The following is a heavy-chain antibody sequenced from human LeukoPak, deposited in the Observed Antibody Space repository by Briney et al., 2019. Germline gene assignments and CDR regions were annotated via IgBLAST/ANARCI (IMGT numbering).Heavy chain of an antibody. D-gene: IGHD2-15*01. J-gene: IGHJ4*02. CDR3: AREGCSGGSCYLGPYYFDY. CDR2: IYYSGST. CDR1: GGSISSYY. Sequence: PSETLSLTCTVSGGSISSYYWSCIRQPPGKGLEWIGYIYYSGSTNYNPSLKSRVTISVDTSKNQFSLKLSSVTAADTAVYYCAREGCSGGSCYLGPYYFDYWGQGTLVTVSS. V-gene: IGHV4-59*01.